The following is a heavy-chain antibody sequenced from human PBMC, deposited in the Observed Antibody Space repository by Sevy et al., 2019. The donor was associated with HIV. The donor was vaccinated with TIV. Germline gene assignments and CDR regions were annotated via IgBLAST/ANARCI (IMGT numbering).Heavy chain of an antibody. CDR1: GFTFSSYW. CDR3: ARDPSSGWYQEYFQH. V-gene: IGHV3-74*01. Sequence: GGSLRLSCAASGFTFSSYWMHWVRQAPGKGLVWVSRINSDGSSTSYADSVKGRFTISRDNAKNTLYLQMNSLRAEDTAVYYCARDPSSGWYQEYFQHWDQGTLVTVSS. J-gene: IGHJ1*01. D-gene: IGHD6-19*01. CDR2: INSDGSST.